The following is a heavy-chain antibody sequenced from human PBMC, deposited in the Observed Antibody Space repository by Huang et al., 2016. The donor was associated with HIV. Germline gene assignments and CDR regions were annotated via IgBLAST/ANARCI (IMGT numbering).Heavy chain of an antibody. Sequence: QLQLQESGPGLVKPSETLSLTCTVSGGSISTSGYYWGWIRQPPGKGLEWIGSIYYRGRTSYNPSLKSRVTISVDTSKSQFSLKLSSVTAADTAVYYCARQDTSGWYADPYYFDYWGQGTLVTVSS. CDR1: GGSISTSGYY. J-gene: IGHJ4*02. V-gene: IGHV4-39*01. CDR2: IYYRGRT. CDR3: ARQDTSGWYADPYYFDY. D-gene: IGHD6-19*01.